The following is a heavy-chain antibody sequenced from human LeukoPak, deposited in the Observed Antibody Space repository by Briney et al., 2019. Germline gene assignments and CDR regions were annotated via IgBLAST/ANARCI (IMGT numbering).Heavy chain of an antibody. D-gene: IGHD6-19*01. V-gene: IGHV1-2*02. CDR1: GYTFTDYY. CDR2: INPNSGGT. CDR3: ARGRHLAVADYYFDY. Sequence: ASVKVSCKASGYTFTDYYMHWVRQAPGQGLEWMGWINPNSGGTNYAQKFQGRVTMTRDTSISTAYMELRRLRSDDTAVYYCARGRHLAVADYYFDYWGQGTLVTVSS. J-gene: IGHJ4*02.